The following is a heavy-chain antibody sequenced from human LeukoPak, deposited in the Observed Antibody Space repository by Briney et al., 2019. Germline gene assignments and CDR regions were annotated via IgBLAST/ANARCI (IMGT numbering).Heavy chain of an antibody. Sequence: GESLKISCKGSGYSFATYWIGWVRQMPGKGLEWMGIIFPGDSDTRYSPSFQGQVTISADKSISTAYLQWSSLKASDTAMYYCARRPIYYYDSSGYDYWGQGTLVTVSS. CDR3: ARRPIYYYDSSGYDY. D-gene: IGHD3-22*01. J-gene: IGHJ4*02. V-gene: IGHV5-51*01. CDR1: GYSFATYW. CDR2: IFPGDSDT.